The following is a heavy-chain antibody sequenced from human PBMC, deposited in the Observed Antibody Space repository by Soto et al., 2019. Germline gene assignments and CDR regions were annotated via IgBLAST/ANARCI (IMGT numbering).Heavy chain of an antibody. D-gene: IGHD2-15*01. J-gene: IGHJ4*02. CDR3: ARGGSHFDY. CDR2: ISSNGGST. Sequence: EVQLVESGGGLVQPGGSLRLSCAASGFTFSSYAMHRVRQAPGKGLEYVSAISSNGGSTYYANSVKGRFTISRDNSKNTLYLQMGSLRAEDMAVYYCARGGSHFDYWGQGTLVTVSS. CDR1: GFTFSSYA. V-gene: IGHV3-64*01.